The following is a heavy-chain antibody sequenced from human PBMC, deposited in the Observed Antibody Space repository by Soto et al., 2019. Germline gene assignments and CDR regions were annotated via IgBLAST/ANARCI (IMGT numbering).Heavy chain of an antibody. J-gene: IGHJ4*02. CDR3: ARGLAVAYSPSLL. CDR2: INPGGGRT. D-gene: IGHD6-19*01. CDR1: GYSFTNYY. Sequence: ASVKVSCKTSGYSFTNYYMHWVRQAPGQGLEWMGLINPGGGRTSYAQNLQGRVTMTRDTSTITVYMELSSLRSEDTAIHYCARGLAVAYSPSLLWGKGTMV. V-gene: IGHV1-46*01.